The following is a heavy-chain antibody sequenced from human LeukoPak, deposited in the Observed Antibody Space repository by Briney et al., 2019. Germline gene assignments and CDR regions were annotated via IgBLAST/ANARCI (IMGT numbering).Heavy chain of an antibody. CDR3: ARGDNFDYGDYFFDY. CDR2: ISGSGGIT. V-gene: IGHV3-23*01. Sequence: GGSLRLSCAASGFTFSSYAMSWVRQAPGKGLEWVSAISGSGGITYYADSVKGRFTISRDNSKNTLYLQMNSLRAEDTAVYYCARGDNFDYGDYFFDYWGQGTLVTVSS. D-gene: IGHD4-17*01. CDR1: GFTFSSYA. J-gene: IGHJ4*02.